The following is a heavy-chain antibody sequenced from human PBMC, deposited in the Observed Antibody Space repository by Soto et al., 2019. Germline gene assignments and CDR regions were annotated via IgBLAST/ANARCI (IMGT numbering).Heavy chain of an antibody. D-gene: IGHD6-6*01. CDR3: ARATTAARNNGFDP. CDR2: ISSSSSYI. J-gene: IGHJ5*02. CDR1: GVTFVSFS. Sequence: AGRFMSDSSAVSGVTFVSFSGHWIRPATGKGLEWVSSISSSSSYIYYADSVKGRFTISRDNAKNSLYLQMNSLRAEDTAVYYCARATTAARNNGFDPWAQGTLVTVSS. V-gene: IGHV3-21*01.